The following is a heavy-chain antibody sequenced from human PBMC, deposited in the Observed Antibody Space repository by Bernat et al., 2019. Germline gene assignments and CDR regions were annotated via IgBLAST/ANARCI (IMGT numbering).Heavy chain of an antibody. D-gene: IGHD1-26*01. CDR3: ARGEWVLLVWYYYGMDV. CDR1: GFTFSSYS. J-gene: IGHJ6*02. CDR2: ISSSSSYI. Sequence: EVQLVESGGGLVKPGGSLRLSCAASGFTFSSYSMNWVRQAPGKGLEWVSSISSSSSYIYYADSVKGRFTISRDNAKNSLYLQMNSLRAEDTAVYYCARGEWVLLVWYYYGMDVWGQGTTVTVSS. V-gene: IGHV3-21*01.